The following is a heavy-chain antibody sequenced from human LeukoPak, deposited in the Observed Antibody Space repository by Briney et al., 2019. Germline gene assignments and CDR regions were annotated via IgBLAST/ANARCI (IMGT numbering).Heavy chain of an antibody. D-gene: IGHD6-13*01. Sequence: KPSETLSLTCTVSGGSISSSSYYWSWIRQPAGKGLEWIGRTFTSGGTNYNPSLKSRVTMSVDTSKNQFSLKLSSVTAADTAVYYCARPRPRRGTLNTSGSSSGYFDLWGRGTLVTVSS. CDR3: ARPRPRRGTLNTSGSSSGYFDL. J-gene: IGHJ2*01. V-gene: IGHV4-61*02. CDR2: TFTSGGT. CDR1: GGSISSSSYY.